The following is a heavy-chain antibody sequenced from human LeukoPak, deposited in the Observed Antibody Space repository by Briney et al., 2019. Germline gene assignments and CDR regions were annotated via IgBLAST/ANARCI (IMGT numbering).Heavy chain of an antibody. V-gene: IGHV4-59*01. CDR2: IYYSGST. D-gene: IGHD1-7*01. CDR3: ASTGTGGFDY. J-gene: IGHJ4*02. Sequence: SETLSLTCTVSGGSISGYYWSWIRQPPGKGLEWIGYIYYSGSTNYNPSLKSRVTISVDTSKNQFSLKLSSVTAADTAVYYCASTGTGGFDYWGQGTLVTVSS. CDR1: GGSISGYY.